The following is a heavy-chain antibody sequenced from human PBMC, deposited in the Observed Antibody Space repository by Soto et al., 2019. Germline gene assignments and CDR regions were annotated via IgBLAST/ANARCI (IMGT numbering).Heavy chain of an antibody. CDR1: GGSISSYY. V-gene: IGHV4-59*08. CDR2: IYYSGST. D-gene: IGHD2-21*01. Sequence: TSETLSLTCTVSGGSISSYYWSWIRKPPGKGLEWIGYIYYSGSTNYNPSLKSRVTISVDTSKNQFSLKLSSVTAADTAVYYCAKHGVSEIARPWWFDPWGQGTLVTVPQ. CDR3: AKHGVSEIARPWWFDP. J-gene: IGHJ5*02.